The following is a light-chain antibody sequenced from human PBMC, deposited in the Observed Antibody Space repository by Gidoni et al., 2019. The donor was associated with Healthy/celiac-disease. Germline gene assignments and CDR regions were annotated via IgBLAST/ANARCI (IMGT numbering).Light chain of an antibody. CDR2: RNN. CDR3: AAWDDSLSGYV. J-gene: IGLJ1*01. CDR1: SSNIGSNY. Sequence: QSVLTQPPSASGTPGQRVTISCSVRSSNIGSNYVYWYQQLPGTAPKLLIYRNNQRPSGVPDRFSGSKSGTSASLAISGLRSEDEADYYCAAWDDSLSGYVFGTGTKVTVL. V-gene: IGLV1-47*01.